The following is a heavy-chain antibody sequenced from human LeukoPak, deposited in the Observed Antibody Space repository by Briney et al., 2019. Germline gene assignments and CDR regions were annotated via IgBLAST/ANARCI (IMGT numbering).Heavy chain of an antibody. Sequence: GKSLRLSCAASGFAFSSFGMHWVRQAPGKGLEYVALTSYDGNNEYYADSVEGRFTISRDNSKNTVYLQMNSLRVEDTAVYYCARDGHGVPLDYWGQGTLVTVSP. CDR3: ARDGHGVPLDY. J-gene: IGHJ4*02. D-gene: IGHD4-17*01. V-gene: IGHV3-30*03. CDR2: TSYDGNNE. CDR1: GFAFSSFG.